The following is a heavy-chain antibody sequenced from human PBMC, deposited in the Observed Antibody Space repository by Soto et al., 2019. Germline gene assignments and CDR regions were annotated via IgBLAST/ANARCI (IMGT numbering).Heavy chain of an antibody. D-gene: IGHD2-15*01. J-gene: IGHJ6*02. V-gene: IGHV3-23*01. CDR2: ISGSGGST. CDR3: AKGDVVYCSGGSCYQGYYYYGMDV. CDR1: GFTFSSYA. Sequence: EVQLLESGGGLVQPGGSLRLSCAASGFTFSSYAMSWVRQAPGKGLEWVSAISGSGGSTYYADSVKGRFTISRDNSKNTRYMQMNSRRAEDTAVYYCAKGDVVYCSGGSCYQGYYYYGMDVWGQGTTVTVSS.